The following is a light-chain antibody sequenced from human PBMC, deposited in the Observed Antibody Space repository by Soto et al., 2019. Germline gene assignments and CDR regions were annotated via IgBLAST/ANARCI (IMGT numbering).Light chain of an antibody. CDR3: QSYDRSLSGSRV. J-gene: IGLJ1*01. CDR2: DNT. V-gene: IGLV1-40*01. Sequence: QSVLTQPPSVSGAPGQRVTISCTGSSSNIGAGYDVHWYQQLPGTAPKLLIYDNTTRPSGVPDRFSGSKSGTSASLAITGLQAEDEADYYGQSYDRSLSGSRVFGTGTKVTVL. CDR1: SSNIGAGYD.